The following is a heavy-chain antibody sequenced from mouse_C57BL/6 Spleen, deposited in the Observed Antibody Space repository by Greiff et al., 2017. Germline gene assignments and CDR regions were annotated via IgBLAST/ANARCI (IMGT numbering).Heavy chain of an antibody. J-gene: IGHJ2*01. CDR3: AISGPEDY. V-gene: IGHV1-82*01. D-gene: IGHD3-2*02. CDR2: IYPGDGDT. Sequence: VKLQQSGPELVKPGASVKISCKASGYAFSSSWMNWVKQRPGKGLEWIGRIYPGDGDTNYNGKFKGKATLTADKSSSTAYMQLSSLTSEDSAVYFCAISGPEDYWGQGTTLTVSS. CDR1: GYAFSSSW.